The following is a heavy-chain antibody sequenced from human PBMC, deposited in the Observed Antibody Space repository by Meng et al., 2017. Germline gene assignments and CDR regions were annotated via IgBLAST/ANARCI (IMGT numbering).Heavy chain of an antibody. J-gene: IGHJ6*01. V-gene: IGHV3-23*01. CDR2: ISGSGGST. CDR3: AKDIYYDSSGYYYYYYYYGMAV. D-gene: IGHD3-22*01. Sequence: GGSLRLSCAASGFTFSSYAMSWVRQAPGKGLEWVSAISGSGGSTYYADSVKGRFTISRDNSKNTLYLQMNSLRAEDTAVYYCAKDIYYDSSGYYYYYYYYGMAVWGQGNTV. CDR1: GFTFSSYA.